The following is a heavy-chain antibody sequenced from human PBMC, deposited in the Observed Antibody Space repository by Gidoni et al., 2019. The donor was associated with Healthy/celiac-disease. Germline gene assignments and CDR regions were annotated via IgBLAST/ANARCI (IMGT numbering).Heavy chain of an antibody. CDR2: ISAYNGNT. J-gene: IGHJ3*02. V-gene: IGHV1-18*01. Sequence: QVQLVQSGAEVKKPGASVKVSCKASGYTFPSYGISWVRQAPGQGLEWRGWISAYNGNTNYAQKLQGRVTMTTDTSTSTAYMELRSLRSDDTAVYYCARAPHLAYCGGDCYSLGAFDIWGQGTMVTVSS. D-gene: IGHD2-21*02. CDR3: ARAPHLAYCGGDCYSLGAFDI. CDR1: GYTFPSYG.